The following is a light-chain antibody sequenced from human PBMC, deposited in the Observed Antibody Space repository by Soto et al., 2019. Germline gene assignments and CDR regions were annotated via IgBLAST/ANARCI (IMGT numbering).Light chain of an antibody. CDR2: YDS. V-gene: IGLV3-21*04. J-gene: IGLJ1*01. Sequence: SYELTQPPSVSVAPEKTATITCGGNNIGNKRVHWYRQKPGQAPVLVISYDSDRPSGIPERFSGSNSGNTATLTISRVEVVDEADYYFLVWDIITENDVFGPGTKLPVL. CDR3: LVWDIITENDV. CDR1: NIGNKR.